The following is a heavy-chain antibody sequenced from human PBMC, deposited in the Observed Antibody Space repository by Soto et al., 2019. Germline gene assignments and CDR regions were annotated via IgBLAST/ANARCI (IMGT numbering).Heavy chain of an antibody. Sequence: PSETLSLTCTVSGGSISSYYWSWIRQPPGKGLEWIGYIYYSGSTNYNPSLKSRVTISVDTSKNQFSLKLSSVTAADTAVYYCARDNDFWRGSHGMDVWGKGTTVTVS. CDR3: ARDNDFWRGSHGMDV. D-gene: IGHD3-3*01. V-gene: IGHV4-59*01. CDR1: GGSISSYY. CDR2: IYYSGST. J-gene: IGHJ6*04.